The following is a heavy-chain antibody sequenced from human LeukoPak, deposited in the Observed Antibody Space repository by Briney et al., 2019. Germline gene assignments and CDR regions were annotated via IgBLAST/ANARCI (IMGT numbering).Heavy chain of an antibody. J-gene: IGHJ1*01. V-gene: IGHV3-53*01. CDR3: ASPGYCSGSVCYSGYLQH. CDR1: GFTVSTNY. D-gene: IGHD2-15*01. Sequence: GGSLRLSCAASGFTVSTNYMNWVRQAPGKGLEWVSVFYYGGDAYYADSVKGRFTISRDSSKNTLYLQMHSLRAEDTAVYYCASPGYCSGSVCYSGYLQHWGQGTLVTVST. CDR2: FYYGGDA.